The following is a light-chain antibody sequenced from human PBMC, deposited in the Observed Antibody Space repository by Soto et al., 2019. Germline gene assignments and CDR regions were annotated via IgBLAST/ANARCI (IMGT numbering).Light chain of an antibody. Sequence: QPASVSGSPGQSITISCTGTRRDVGGYNYVSWYQQHPGKAPKLMIYEVSNRPSGVSNRFSGSKSGNTASLTISGLQAEDEADYYCSSYTSSSTPLYVFGTGTKLTVL. CDR1: RRDVGGYNY. CDR2: EVS. J-gene: IGLJ1*01. CDR3: SSYTSSSTPLYV. V-gene: IGLV2-14*01.